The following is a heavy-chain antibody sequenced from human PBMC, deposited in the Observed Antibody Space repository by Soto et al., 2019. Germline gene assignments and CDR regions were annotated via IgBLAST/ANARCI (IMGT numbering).Heavy chain of an antibody. D-gene: IGHD3-16*02. CDR2: LSGSGGTT. J-gene: IGHJ4*02. V-gene: IGHV3-23*01. CDR3: ARARILSAPFDY. Sequence: GGSLRLSCAASGFTFSSYAMSWVRQTPGKGLEWVSTLSGSGGTTYYADSVKGQFTISRDNSKSTLYLQMSSLRSEDTAVYYCARARILSAPFDYWGQGTLVTVSS. CDR1: GFTFSSYA.